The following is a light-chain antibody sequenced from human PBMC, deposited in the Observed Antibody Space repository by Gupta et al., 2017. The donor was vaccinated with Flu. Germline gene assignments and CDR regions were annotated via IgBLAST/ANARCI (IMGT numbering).Light chain of an antibody. CDR1: QSVSGC. J-gene: IGKJ1*01. CDR3: QQCDTYST. CDR2: KAS. V-gene: IGKV1-5*03. Sequence: GGRVSNTCRASQSVSGCLAWYQQKPGKAPKLLIYKASSLESGVPPRFSGSGSATEFTLTITNLQPDDFATYYCQQCDTYSTFGQGTKVEI.